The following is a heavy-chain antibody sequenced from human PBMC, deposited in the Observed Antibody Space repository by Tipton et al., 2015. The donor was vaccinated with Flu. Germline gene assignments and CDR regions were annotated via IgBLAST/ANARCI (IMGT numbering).Heavy chain of an antibody. CDR3: ARVSPPVGFWSGNDAFDI. D-gene: IGHD3-3*01. J-gene: IGHJ3*02. V-gene: IGHV4-39*07. CDR1: GGSISSSSYY. Sequence: TLSLTCTVSGGSISSSSYYWGWIRQPPGKGLEWIGSIYYSGSTYYKPSLKSRVTISVDTSKNQSSLKLSSLTAADTAVYYCARVSPPVGFWSGNDAFDIWGQGTMVTVSS. CDR2: IYYSGST.